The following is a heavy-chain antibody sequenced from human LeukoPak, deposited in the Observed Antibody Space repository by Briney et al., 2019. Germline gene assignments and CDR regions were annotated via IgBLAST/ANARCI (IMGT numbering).Heavy chain of an antibody. V-gene: IGHV4-34*01. CDR3: AREPIAVAGKIIYYYGMDV. D-gene: IGHD6-19*01. J-gene: IGHJ6*02. Sequence: KSSETLSLTCAVYGGSFSGYYWSWIRQPPGKGLEWIGEINHSGSTNYNPSLKSRVTISVDTSKNQFSLKLSSVTAADTAVYYCAREPIAVAGKIIYYYGMDVWGQGTTVTVSS. CDR2: INHSGST. CDR1: GGSFSGYY.